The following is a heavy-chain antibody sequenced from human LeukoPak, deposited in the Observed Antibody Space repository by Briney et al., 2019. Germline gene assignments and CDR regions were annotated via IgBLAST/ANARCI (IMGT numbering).Heavy chain of an antibody. CDR2: IKQDGSET. D-gene: IGHD3-10*01. CDR1: GFTFSNYW. V-gene: IGHV3-7*01. CDR3: ERVPWSSVTISDY. J-gene: IGHJ4*02. Sequence: PGGALRLSCAATGFTFSNYWMSWVRQAPGKGLEWVANIKQDGSETYYVDSVEGRFTISRDNAKNSLYLQMNSLRAEDTAVYYCERVPWSSVTISDYWGQGTLVTVCS.